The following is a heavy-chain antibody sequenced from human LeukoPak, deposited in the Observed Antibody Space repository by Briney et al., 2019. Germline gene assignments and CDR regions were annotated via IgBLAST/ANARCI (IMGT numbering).Heavy chain of an antibody. V-gene: IGHV3-23*01. J-gene: IGHJ1*01. CDR1: GFTFSTYA. Sequence: GGSLRLSCAASGFTFSTYAMSWVRQAPGQGLEWVSAISGGSGSTYYADSVKGRFTISRDNSKNTLYLQMNSLRAEDTAVYYCARDWVGATTGGLGYFQHWGQGTLVTVSS. CDR2: ISGGSGST. CDR3: ARDWVGATTGGLGYFQH. D-gene: IGHD1-26*01.